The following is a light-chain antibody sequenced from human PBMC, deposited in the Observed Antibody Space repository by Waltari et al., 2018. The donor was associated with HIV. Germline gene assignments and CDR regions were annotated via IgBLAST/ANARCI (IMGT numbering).Light chain of an antibody. CDR1: QSVNSH. J-gene: IGKJ2*01. Sequence: EVVMTQSPATLSVSPGERATLSCRASQSVNSHLAWYQHKAGQAPRLLIYGASTSATCVPARFSGSGSGTEFTLTISSLQSEYVAVYYCQQYNHWPPYTFGQGTKLEIK. CDR2: GAS. CDR3: QQYNHWPPYT. V-gene: IGKV3-15*01.